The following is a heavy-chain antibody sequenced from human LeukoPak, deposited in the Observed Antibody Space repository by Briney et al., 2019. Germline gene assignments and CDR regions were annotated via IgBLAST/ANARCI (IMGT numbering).Heavy chain of an antibody. CDR2: IYSSGST. Sequence: SETLSLTCTVSGGSISNYYWIWIRQPPGKGLEWIGYIYSSGSTNYNPSLKSRVTISIDTSKNQFSLKLSSVTAAGTAVYYCAGEMPAVRGPFDYWGQGTLVTVSS. CDR3: AGEMPAVRGPFDY. D-gene: IGHD3-10*01. J-gene: IGHJ4*02. V-gene: IGHV4-59*01. CDR1: GGSISNYY.